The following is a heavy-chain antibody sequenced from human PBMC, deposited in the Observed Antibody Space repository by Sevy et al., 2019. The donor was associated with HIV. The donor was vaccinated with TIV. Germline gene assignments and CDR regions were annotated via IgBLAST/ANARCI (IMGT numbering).Heavy chain of an antibody. Sequence: GGSLRLSCAASGFTFSSYWMSWVRKAPGQGLEGVANIKQDGSEKNYVDSVKGRFTISGDNSKNSLYLQMNSLRAEDTAVYYCARDPGGSDYFDYWGQGTLVTVSS. J-gene: IGHJ4*02. CDR2: IKQDGSEK. CDR3: ARDPGGSDYFDY. V-gene: IGHV3-7*01. D-gene: IGHD3-16*01. CDR1: GFTFSSYW.